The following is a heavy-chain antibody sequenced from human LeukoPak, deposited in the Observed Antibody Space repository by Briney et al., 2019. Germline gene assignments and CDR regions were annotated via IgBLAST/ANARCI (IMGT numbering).Heavy chain of an antibody. V-gene: IGHV4-4*07. Sequence: SETLSLTCTVSSGSIHTHYWSWIRQPAGKGLEWIGRIYGGGNTDYNPSLKSRVTMSVDTSKNQFSLKLSSVTAADTAVYYCARGFETLYYFDYWGQGTLVTVSS. J-gene: IGHJ4*02. CDR1: SGSIHTHY. CDR3: ARGFETLYYFDY. CDR2: IYGGGNT.